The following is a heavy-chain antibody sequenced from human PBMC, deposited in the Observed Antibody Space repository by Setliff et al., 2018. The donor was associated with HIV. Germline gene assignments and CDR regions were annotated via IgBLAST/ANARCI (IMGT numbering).Heavy chain of an antibody. D-gene: IGHD1-26*01. Sequence: LSLTCAVYGVSFSGYSWSWIRQPPGKGLEWIGEIFHNGTINCNPSLKSRVALSIDTFKSQISLNMTSLTTADTAIYYCGRGPHIVGAPWAVIDYWAQGKPVTV. V-gene: IGHV4-34*01. J-gene: IGHJ4*02. CDR1: GVSFSGYS. CDR2: IFHNGTI. CDR3: GRGPHIVGAPWAVIDY.